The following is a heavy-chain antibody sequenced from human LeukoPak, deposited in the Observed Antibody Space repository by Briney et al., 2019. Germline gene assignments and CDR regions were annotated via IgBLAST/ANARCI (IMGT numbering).Heavy chain of an antibody. Sequence: SETLSLTCTVSGVSVSSDNYYWGWIRQPPGKGLDWIGSIHYSGSTYYNPSLKSRVTISVDTSKNQFSLKLSSVTAADTAVYYCARFSRYSSGWLTPIYIDYWGQGTLVTVSS. CDR1: GVSVSSDNYY. V-gene: IGHV4-39*01. D-gene: IGHD6-19*01. J-gene: IGHJ4*02. CDR3: ARFSRYSSGWLTPIYIDY. CDR2: IHYSGST.